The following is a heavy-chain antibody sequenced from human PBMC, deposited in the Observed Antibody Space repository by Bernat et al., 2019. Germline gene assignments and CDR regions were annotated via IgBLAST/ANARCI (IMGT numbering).Heavy chain of an antibody. Sequence: EVQLVESGGGLVQPGGSLRLSCAASGISLSSYSMNWVRQAPGKGLEWVSYISSSSSAMYYADSVKGRFTISRDNAKNSLYLHMNSLRDEDTAVYYCARIRGASNYDGWGQGTLVTVSS. D-gene: IGHD4-11*01. V-gene: IGHV3-48*02. CDR1: GISLSSYS. CDR2: ISSSSSAM. CDR3: ARIRGASNYDG. J-gene: IGHJ4*02.